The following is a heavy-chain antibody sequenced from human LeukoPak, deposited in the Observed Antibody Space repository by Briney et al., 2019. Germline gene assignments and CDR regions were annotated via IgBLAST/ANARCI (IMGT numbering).Heavy chain of an antibody. CDR1: GGSFSGYY. V-gene: IGHV4-34*01. CDR2: INHSGST. CDR3: ARDWEGDGYNWGDAFDI. Sequence: PSETLSLTCAVYGGSFSGYYWSWIRQPPGKGLEWIGEINHSGSTNYNPSLRSRVTISVDTSKNQFSLKLSSVTAADTAVYYCARDWEGDGYNWGDAFDIWGQGTMVTVSS. D-gene: IGHD5-24*01. J-gene: IGHJ3*02.